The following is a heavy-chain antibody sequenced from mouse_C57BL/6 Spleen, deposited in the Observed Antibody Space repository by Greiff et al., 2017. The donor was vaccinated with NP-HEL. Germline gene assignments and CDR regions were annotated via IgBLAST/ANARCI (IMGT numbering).Heavy chain of an antibody. D-gene: IGHD2-1*01. Sequence: QVQLQQSGPELVKPGASVKISCKASGYAFSSSWMNWVKQRPGKGLEWIGRIYPGDGDTNYNGKFKGKATLTADKSSSTAYMHLSSLTSEDSAVYFCARSFCYGNSLWDYWGQGTTLTVSS. CDR1: GYAFSSSW. CDR2: IYPGDGDT. J-gene: IGHJ2*01. CDR3: ARSFCYGNSLWDY. V-gene: IGHV1-82*01.